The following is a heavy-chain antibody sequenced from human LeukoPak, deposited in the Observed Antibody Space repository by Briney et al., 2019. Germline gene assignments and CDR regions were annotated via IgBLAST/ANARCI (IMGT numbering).Heavy chain of an antibody. V-gene: IGHV4-39*07. CDR3: ARGRRYTYSSSWFKFDY. J-gene: IGHJ4*02. CDR2: IYYTGPT. CDR1: GVSISTSRYY. D-gene: IGHD6-13*01. Sequence: SETLSLTCTVSGVSISTSRYYWGWIRQPPGKGLEWIGNIYYTGPTYYSASLESRVTISLDTSKNQFSLKLSSVTAADTAVYYCARGRRYTYSSSWFKFDYWGQGTLVTVSS.